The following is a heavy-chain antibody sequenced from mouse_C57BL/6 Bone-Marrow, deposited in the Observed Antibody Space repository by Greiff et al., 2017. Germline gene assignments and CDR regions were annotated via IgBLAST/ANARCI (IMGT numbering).Heavy chain of an antibody. J-gene: IGHJ2*01. CDR2: INPSTGGT. V-gene: IGHV1-42*01. CDR3: ARWGYYPDY. CDR1: GYSFTGYY. Sequence: LVESGPELVKPGASVKISCKASGYSFTGYYMNWVKQSPEKSLEWIGEINPSTGGTTYNQKFKAKATLTVDKSSSTAYMQLKSLTSEDSAVYYCARWGYYPDYWGQGTTLTVSS.